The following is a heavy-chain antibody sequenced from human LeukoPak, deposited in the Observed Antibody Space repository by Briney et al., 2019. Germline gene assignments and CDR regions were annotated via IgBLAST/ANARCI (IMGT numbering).Heavy chain of an antibody. J-gene: IGHJ4*02. Sequence: GGSLRLSCAASGFTFSSYGVHWVRQAPGKGLEWVAVIWYDGSNKYYADSVKGRFTISRDNSKNTLYLQMNSLRAEDTAVYYCARGSNPTYDFWSGHDYWGQGTLVTVSS. V-gene: IGHV3-33*01. CDR1: GFTFSSYG. CDR2: IWYDGSNK. CDR3: ARGSNPTYDFWSGHDY. D-gene: IGHD3-3*01.